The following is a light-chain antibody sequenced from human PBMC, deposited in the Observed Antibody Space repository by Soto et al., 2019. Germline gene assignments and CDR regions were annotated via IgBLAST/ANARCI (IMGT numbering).Light chain of an antibody. CDR3: QESHST. Sequence: DAQMTQSPSSLSASVGDSVTITCRASQSIGTYLDWDQHKPGKAPKLLIYAASSLQSGVPSRFSGSGSGTDFTLTISSLQPEEFATYYCQESHSTFGQGTKLEIK. CDR1: QSIGTY. V-gene: IGKV1-39*01. J-gene: IGKJ2*01. CDR2: AAS.